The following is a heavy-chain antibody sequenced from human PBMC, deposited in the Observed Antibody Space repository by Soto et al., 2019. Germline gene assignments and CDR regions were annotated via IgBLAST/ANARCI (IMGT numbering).Heavy chain of an antibody. D-gene: IGHD6-6*01. CDR1: GYTFTSHD. CDR3: SSLSSMDV. J-gene: IGHJ6*02. CDR2: INPYSGNT. V-gene: IGHV1-8*01. Sequence: AAVKVSCKASGYTFTSHDIHWLRQASGQGLEWMGSINPYSGNTAFAPKFQDRIAMTRDTSITTAYMELNSLSSGDTAVYFCSSLSSMDVWGQGTTVTVSS.